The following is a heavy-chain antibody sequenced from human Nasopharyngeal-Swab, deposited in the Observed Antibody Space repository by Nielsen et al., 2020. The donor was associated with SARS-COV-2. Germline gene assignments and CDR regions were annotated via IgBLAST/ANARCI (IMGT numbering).Heavy chain of an antibody. J-gene: IGHJ3*02. V-gene: IGHV1-69*01. D-gene: IGHD3-22*01. Sequence: WVRQAPGQGLEWMGGIIPIFGTANYARKFQGRVTITADESTSTAYMELSSLRSEDTAVYYCARGPSSGYYLYAFDIWGQGTMVTVSS. CDR3: ARGPSSGYYLYAFDI. CDR2: IIPIFGTA.